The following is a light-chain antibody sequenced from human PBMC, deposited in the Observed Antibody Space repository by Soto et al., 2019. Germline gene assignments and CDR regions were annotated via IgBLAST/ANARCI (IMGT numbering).Light chain of an antibody. CDR1: QILAYIDGNTY. CDR3: MQGTHWPPYT. Sequence: DVVMTQPPLSLPVTLGQPASISSRSSQILAYIDGNTYLSWFHQRPGQSPRPVIYQVFNRDSRVRDSCSGSGSDSEFALRTSAVEDDGVGVYYFMQGTHWPPYTFGQETKVE. CDR2: QVF. V-gene: IGKV2-30*01. J-gene: IGKJ2*01.